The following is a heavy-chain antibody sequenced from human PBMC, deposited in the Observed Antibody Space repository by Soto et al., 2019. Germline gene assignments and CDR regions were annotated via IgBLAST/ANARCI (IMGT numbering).Heavy chain of an antibody. J-gene: IGHJ4*02. Sequence: QVHLVESGGGVVQPGRSLRLSCAASGFTFSGFALHWVRQAPVKGLEWVAVISYEGSNKYYADSVKGRFTITRDNSKNTLYLQMNSLRVEDTAVYYCANSNFVWYYFDYWGQGTLVTVSS. CDR1: GFTFSGFA. V-gene: IGHV3-30-3*01. D-gene: IGHD4-4*01. CDR3: ANSNFVWYYFDY. CDR2: ISYEGSNK.